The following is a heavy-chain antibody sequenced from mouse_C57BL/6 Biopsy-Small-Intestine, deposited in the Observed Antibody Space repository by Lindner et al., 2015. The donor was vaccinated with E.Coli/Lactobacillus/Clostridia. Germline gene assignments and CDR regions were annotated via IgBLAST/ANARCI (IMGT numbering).Heavy chain of an antibody. J-gene: IGHJ4*01. V-gene: IGHV1-42*01. Sequence: VQLQESGPELVKPGASVKISCKASGYSFTGYYMNWVKQSPEKSLEWIGEINPSTGGTTYNQKFKAKATLTVDKSSSTAYMQLSSLTSEDSAVYFCARGVYGSGYAMDYWGQGTSVTVSS. CDR3: ARGVYGSGYAMDY. D-gene: IGHD1-1*01. CDR2: INPSTGGT. CDR1: GYSFTGYY.